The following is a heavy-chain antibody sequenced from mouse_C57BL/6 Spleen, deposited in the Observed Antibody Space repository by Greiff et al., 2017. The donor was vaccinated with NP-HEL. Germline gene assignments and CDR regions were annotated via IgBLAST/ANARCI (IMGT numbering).Heavy chain of an antibody. CDR1: GFSLTSYG. CDR3: AIGGNGDY. J-gene: IGHJ2*01. CDR2: LWSGGST. V-gene: IGHV2-2*01. Sequence: VQLQESGPGLVQPSQSLSITCPVSGFSLTSYGVHWVRQSPGKGLEWLGVLWSGGSTDYNAAFISRLSISKDNSKSQVFFKMNSLQADDTAIYYCAIGGNGDYWGQGTTLTVSS. D-gene: IGHD3-3*01.